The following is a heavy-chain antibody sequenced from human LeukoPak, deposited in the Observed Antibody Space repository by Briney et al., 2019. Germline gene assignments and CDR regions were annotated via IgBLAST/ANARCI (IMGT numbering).Heavy chain of an antibody. V-gene: IGHV4-59*01. Sequence: PSETLSLTCTVSGGSISNYYWSWIRQPPGKGLEWIGYIYYSGSTNYNPSLKSRVTISVDTSKNQFSLKLSSVTAADTAVYYCARWRSYSDSSGYSTHFDYWGQGTLVTVSS. D-gene: IGHD3-22*01. CDR2: IYYSGST. J-gene: IGHJ4*02. CDR1: GGSISNYY. CDR3: ARWRSYSDSSGYSTHFDY.